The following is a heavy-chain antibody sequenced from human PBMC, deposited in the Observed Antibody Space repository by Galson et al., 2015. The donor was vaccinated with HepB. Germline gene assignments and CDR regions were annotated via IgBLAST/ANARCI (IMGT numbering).Heavy chain of an antibody. CDR2: IRYDGSNK. CDR3: AKDFLRGSSGWYPDY. V-gene: IGHV3-30*02. D-gene: IGHD6-19*01. Sequence: SLRLSCAASGFTFSSYGMHWVRQAPGKGLEWVAFIRYDGSNKYYADSVKGRFTISRDNSKNTLYLQMNSLRAEDTAVYYCAKDFLRGSSGWYPDYWGQGTLVTVSS. J-gene: IGHJ4*02. CDR1: GFTFSSYG.